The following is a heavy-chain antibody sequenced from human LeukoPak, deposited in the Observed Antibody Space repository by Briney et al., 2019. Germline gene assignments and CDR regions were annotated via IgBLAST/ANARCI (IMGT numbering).Heavy chain of an antibody. D-gene: IGHD2-21*02. CDR2: IRSKAYGGTT. Sequence: GGSLRLSCTASGFTFGDYAMSWFRQAPGKGLEWVGFIRSKAYGGTTEYAASVKGRFTISRDDSKSIAYLQMNSLKTEDTAVYYCTSPLGGYCGGDCYSDGPYWYFDLWGRGTLVTVSS. J-gene: IGHJ2*01. CDR3: TSPLGGYCGGDCYSDGPYWYFDL. V-gene: IGHV3-49*03. CDR1: GFTFGDYA.